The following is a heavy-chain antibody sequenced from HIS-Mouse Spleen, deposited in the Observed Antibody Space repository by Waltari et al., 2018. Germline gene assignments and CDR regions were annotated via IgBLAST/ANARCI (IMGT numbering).Heavy chain of an antibody. Sequence: QVQLVESGGGVVQPGRSLRLSCAASGFTFSSYGMHWVRQAQGKGRGWVADITNSGSNKYYADSVKGRFTISRDNSKTRLYLQMNSLRAEDTAGYYCAKKPPPLPVRDAFDIWGQGTMVTVSS. J-gene: IGHJ3*02. CDR2: ITNSGSNK. CDR3: AKKPPPLPVRDAFDI. CDR1: GFTFSSYG. D-gene: IGHD3-10*01. V-gene: IGHV3-30*18.